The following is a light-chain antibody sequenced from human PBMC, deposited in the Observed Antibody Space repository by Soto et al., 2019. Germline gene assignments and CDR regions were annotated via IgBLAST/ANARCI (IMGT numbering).Light chain of an antibody. Sequence: DIQMTQSPSTLSASVGDRVTITCRASQSISSWLAWYQQKPGQAPKILIYNASTLQSGVPSRFSGSGSGTEFTLAISSLQPDESATYYCQQYNDNWTFGQGTKVEIK. V-gene: IGKV1-5*03. CDR3: QQYNDNWT. CDR2: NAS. J-gene: IGKJ1*01. CDR1: QSISSW.